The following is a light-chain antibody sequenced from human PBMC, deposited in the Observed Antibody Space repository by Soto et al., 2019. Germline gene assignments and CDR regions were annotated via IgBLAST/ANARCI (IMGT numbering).Light chain of an antibody. CDR1: SSDVGGYNY. CDR2: EVS. J-gene: IGLJ3*02. CDR3: TSFTSSSTWV. V-gene: IGLV2-14*03. Sequence: QSALTQPASVSGSPGQSITISCTGTSSDVGGYNYVSWFQQHPGKAPKLKIYEVSNRPSGVSNCFSGSKSGYTASLTISELQAEDEADYYCTSFTSSSTWVFGGGTKLTV.